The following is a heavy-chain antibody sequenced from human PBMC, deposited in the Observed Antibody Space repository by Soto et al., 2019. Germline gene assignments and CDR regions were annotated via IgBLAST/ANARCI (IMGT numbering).Heavy chain of an antibody. D-gene: IGHD5-18*01. V-gene: IGHV1-18*01. J-gene: IGHJ6*03. Sequence: ASVKVSCKASGYTFTSCGISWVRQAPGQGLEWMGWISAYNGNTNYAQKLQGRVTMTTDTSTSTAYMELRSLRSDDTAVYYCARGGHVDTAMAKPYYYYYYMDVWGKGTTVTVSS. CDR3: ARGGHVDTAMAKPYYYYYYMDV. CDR1: GYTFTSCG. CDR2: ISAYNGNT.